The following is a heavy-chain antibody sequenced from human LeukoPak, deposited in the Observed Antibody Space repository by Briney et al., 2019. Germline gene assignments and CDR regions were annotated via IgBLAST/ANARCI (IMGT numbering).Heavy chain of an antibody. D-gene: IGHD2-2*01. J-gene: IGHJ6*03. V-gene: IGHV1-2*02. CDR2: INPNSGGT. Sequence: ASVKVSCKASGYTFTGYYMHWVRQAPGQGLEWMGWINPNSGGTNYAQKFQGRVTMTSDKSISTAYMELSRLRSDDTAVYYCAERELGYCSSTSDIHCYYYYYMDVWGKGTTVTVSS. CDR1: GYTFTGYY. CDR3: AERELGYCSSTSDIHCYYYYYMDV.